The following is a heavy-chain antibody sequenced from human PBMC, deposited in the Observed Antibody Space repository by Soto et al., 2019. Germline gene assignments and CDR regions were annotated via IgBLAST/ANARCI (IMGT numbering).Heavy chain of an antibody. J-gene: IGHJ6*03. V-gene: IGHV3-11*01. D-gene: IGHD3-16*02. CDR1: GFTFSDSY. CDR2: ISSSGSTI. Sequence: QVQLVESGGGLVKPGGSLRLSCAASGFTFSDSYMSWIRQAPGKGLEWVSYISSSGSTIYYADSVKGRFTISRDNAKNSLYLQMNRLRAEDTAVYYCARDRTYDDIRGSYRYRNYYDYMDVWGKGTSVTVSS. CDR3: ARDRTYDDIRGSYRYRNYYDYMDV.